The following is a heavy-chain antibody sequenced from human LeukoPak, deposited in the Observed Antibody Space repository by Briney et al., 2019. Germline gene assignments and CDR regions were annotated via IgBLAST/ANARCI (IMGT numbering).Heavy chain of an antibody. CDR3: ARVGATAMAD. CDR1: GGTFSSYA. J-gene: IGHJ4*02. CDR2: IIPIFGTA. D-gene: IGHD5-18*01. Sequence: GASVKVSCKASGGTFSSYAISWVRQAPGQGLEWMGRIIPIFGTANYAHKFQGRVTITTDESTSTAYMELSSLRSEDTAVYYCARVGATAMADWGQGTLVTVSS. V-gene: IGHV1-69*05.